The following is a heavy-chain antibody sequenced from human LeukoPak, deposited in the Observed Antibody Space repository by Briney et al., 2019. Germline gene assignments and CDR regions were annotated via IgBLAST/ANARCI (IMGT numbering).Heavy chain of an antibody. Sequence: ASVKVSCKASGYTFTGHYMHWLRQAPGQGLEWMGWINPNNGGTNYVQQFLGRVTMTRDTSASTAYMELRSLKSDDTAVYYCARESNGGYGFDYWGQGTLVTVAS. CDR2: INPNNGGT. V-gene: IGHV1-2*02. CDR1: GYTFTGHY. J-gene: IGHJ4*02. CDR3: ARESNGGYGFDY. D-gene: IGHD5-12*01.